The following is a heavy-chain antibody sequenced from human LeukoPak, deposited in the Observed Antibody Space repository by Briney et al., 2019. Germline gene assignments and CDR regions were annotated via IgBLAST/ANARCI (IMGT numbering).Heavy chain of an antibody. J-gene: IGHJ4*02. CDR2: ISSGGSTI. V-gene: IGHV3-48*03. D-gene: IGHD5-24*01. Sequence: GGSLRLSCAASGFTFSSYEMNWVRQAPGKGLEWVSYISSGGSTIYYADSVKGRFTISRDNTKNSLYLQMNSLRAEDTAVYYCARVRDGSQDYWGQGALVTASS. CDR1: GFTFSSYE. CDR3: ARVRDGSQDY.